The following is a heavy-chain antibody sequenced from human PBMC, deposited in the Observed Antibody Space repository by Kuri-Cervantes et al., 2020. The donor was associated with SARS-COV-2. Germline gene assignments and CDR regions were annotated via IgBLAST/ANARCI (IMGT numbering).Heavy chain of an antibody. J-gene: IGHJ5*02. CDR1: GYTFTSYG. CDR2: ISAYNGNA. Sequence: ASVKVTCKASGYTFTSYGISWVRQAPGQGREGMGWISAYNGNANYAQKLQGRVTITTDTSTSTAYMELRSLRADDTAVCYCATGPAANWNEEGGNWFDPWGQGTLVTVSS. V-gene: IGHV1-18*01. CDR3: ATGPAANWNEEGGNWFDP. D-gene: IGHD1-1*01.